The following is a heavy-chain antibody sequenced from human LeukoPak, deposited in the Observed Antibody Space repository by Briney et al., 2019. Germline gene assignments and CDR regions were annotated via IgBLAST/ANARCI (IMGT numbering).Heavy chain of an antibody. V-gene: IGHV1-46*01. CDR3: ARDYSGSCFDY. J-gene: IGHJ4*02. CDR1: GYTFTGYY. D-gene: IGHD5-12*01. CDR2: INPSGSST. Sequence: GASVKVSCKASGYTFTGYYMHWVRQAPGQGLEWMGLINPSGSSTSYAQKFQGRLSLTRDMSTSTDYMELSSLRSEDTAVYYCARDYSGSCFDYWGQGTLVTVSS.